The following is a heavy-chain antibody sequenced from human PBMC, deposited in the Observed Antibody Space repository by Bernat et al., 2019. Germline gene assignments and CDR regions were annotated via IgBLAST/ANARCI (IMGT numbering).Heavy chain of an antibody. Sequence: QVQLVESGGGVVQPGRSLRLSCAASGFTFSSYAMHWVRQAPGKGLEWVAVISYDGSNKYYADSVKGRFTISRDNSKNTLYLQMNSLKTEDTAVYYCTTDGSPTMMGDYWGQGTLVTVSS. D-gene: IGHD3-22*01. J-gene: IGHJ4*02. CDR1: GFTFSSYA. CDR3: TTDGSPTMMGDY. V-gene: IGHV3-30-3*01. CDR2: ISYDGSNK.